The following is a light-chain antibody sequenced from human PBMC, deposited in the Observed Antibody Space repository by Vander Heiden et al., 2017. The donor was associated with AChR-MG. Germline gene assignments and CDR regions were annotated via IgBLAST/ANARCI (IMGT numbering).Light chain of an antibody. CDR2: NKN. CDR1: SGSVSTSYS. V-gene: IGLV8-61*01. J-gene: IGLJ2*01. Sequence: QTVVTQEPSFSVSPGGTVTLTCGLSSGSVSTSYSPSWYQQTPGQTPRTLIHNKNIRSSGVPDRFSGSILGTKAALTITGAQADDECEYYCALYLGSGINVFGGGTKLTVL. CDR3: ALYLGSGINV.